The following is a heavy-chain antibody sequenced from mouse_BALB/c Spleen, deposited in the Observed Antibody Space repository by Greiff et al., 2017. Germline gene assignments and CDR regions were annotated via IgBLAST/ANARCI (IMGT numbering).Heavy chain of an antibody. CDR1: GYTFTDYN. J-gene: IGHJ3*01. CDR3: ARGDYYGSSAWFAY. CDR2: IYPYNGGT. D-gene: IGHD1-1*01. V-gene: IGHV1S29*02. Sequence: EVKLQESGPELVKPGASVKISCKASGYTFTDYNMHWVKQSHGKSLEWIGYIYPYNGGTGYNQKFKSKATLTVDNSSSTAYMELRSLTSEDSAVYYCARGDYYGSSAWFAYWGQGTLVTVSA.